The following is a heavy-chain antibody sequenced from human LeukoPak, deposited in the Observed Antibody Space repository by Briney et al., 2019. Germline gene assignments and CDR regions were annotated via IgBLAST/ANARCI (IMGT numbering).Heavy chain of an antibody. Sequence: PVRASCKPSVGPVSRYAVSWVAQAPGHRLKCWGGIIPIFGTANYAQKFQCRVTVTTDESTSTAYIEQRSLRSEDTAVYYCARRPYYYDSSGYYYNNSAFDIWGQGTRVTVSS. CDR1: VGPVSRYA. D-gene: IGHD3-22*01. CDR3: ARRPYYYDSSGYYYNNSAFDI. J-gene: IGHJ3*02. CDR2: IIPIFGTA. V-gene: IGHV1-69*05.